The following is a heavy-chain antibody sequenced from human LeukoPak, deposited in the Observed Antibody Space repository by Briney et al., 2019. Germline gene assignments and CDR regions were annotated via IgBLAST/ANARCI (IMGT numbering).Heavy chain of an antibody. CDR3: ARVLAAAGWFDP. V-gene: IGHV4-61*01. D-gene: IGHD6-13*01. Sequence: PETLSLTCTVSGGSVSSGSYYWNWIRQPPGKGLEWIGYIYYSGSTNYNPSLKSRVTISVDTSKNQFSLKLSSVTAADTAVYYCARVLAAAGWFDPWGQGTLVTVSS. J-gene: IGHJ5*02. CDR2: IYYSGST. CDR1: GGSVSSGSYY.